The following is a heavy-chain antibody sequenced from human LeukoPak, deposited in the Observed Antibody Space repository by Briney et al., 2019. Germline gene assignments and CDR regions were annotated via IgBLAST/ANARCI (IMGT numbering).Heavy chain of an antibody. D-gene: IGHD2-2*01. CDR2: INHSGST. Sequence: SETLSLTCAVYGGSFSGYYWSWIRQPPGKGLEWIGEINHSGSTNYNPSLKSRVTISVDTSKNQFSLKLSSVTAADTAVYYCARVRGYCSSTSCCGGFDPWGQGTLVTVSS. CDR3: ARVRGYCSSTSCCGGFDP. CDR1: GGSFSGYY. J-gene: IGHJ5*02. V-gene: IGHV4-34*01.